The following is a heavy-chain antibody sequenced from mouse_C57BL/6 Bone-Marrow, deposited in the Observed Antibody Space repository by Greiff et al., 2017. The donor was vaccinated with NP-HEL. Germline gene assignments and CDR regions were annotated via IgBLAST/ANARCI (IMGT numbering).Heavy chain of an antibody. CDR1: GFNIKDDY. Sequence: VQLKESGAELVRPGASVKLSCTASGFNIKDDYMHWVKQRPEQGLEWIGWIDPENGDTEYASKFQGKATITADTSSNTAYLQLSSRTSEDTAVYYCTTATVVDFDYWGQGTTLTVSS. CDR2: IDPENGDT. V-gene: IGHV14-4*01. CDR3: TTATVVDFDY. D-gene: IGHD1-1*01. J-gene: IGHJ2*01.